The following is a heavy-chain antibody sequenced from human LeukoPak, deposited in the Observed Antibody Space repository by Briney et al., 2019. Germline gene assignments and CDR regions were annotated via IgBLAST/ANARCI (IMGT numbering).Heavy chain of an antibody. D-gene: IGHD6-13*01. V-gene: IGHV6-1*01. J-gene: IGHJ4*02. Sequence: SQIFALTCAISGDSLSDNGAAWNWIRQSPSRGLEWQGRTYYMTQWFTDYATSVKSRITINTDTSKNYFSLQLKSVTPEDSAVYYCARQSGIAAAAAFDNWGQGTLVSVSS. CDR3: ARQSGIAAAAAFDN. CDR1: GDSLSDNGAA. CDR2: TYYMTQWFT.